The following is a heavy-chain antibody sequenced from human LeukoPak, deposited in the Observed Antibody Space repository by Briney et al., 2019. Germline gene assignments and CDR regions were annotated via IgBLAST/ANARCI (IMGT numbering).Heavy chain of an antibody. CDR3: ARDIMDV. CDR2: IYTSGST. J-gene: IGHJ6*04. Sequence: SETLSLTCTVSGGSISSGSYYWSWIRQPAGKGLEWIGRIYTSGSTNYNPSLKSRVTISVDTSKNQFFLKLSSVTAADTAVYYCARDIMDVWGKGTTVTVSS. CDR1: GGSISSGSYY. V-gene: IGHV4-61*02.